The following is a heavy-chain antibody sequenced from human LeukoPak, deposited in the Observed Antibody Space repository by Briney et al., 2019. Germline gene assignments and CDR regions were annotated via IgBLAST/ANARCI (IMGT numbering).Heavy chain of an antibody. Sequence: SETLSLTCTVSGGSISRYYWSWIRQPPGKGLEWIGRIYTSGSTNYNPSLKSRVTMSVDTSKNQFSLKLSSVTAADTAVYYCARDLLWFGEFLYAFDIWGQGTMVTVSS. V-gene: IGHV4-4*07. CDR1: GGSISRYY. CDR3: ARDLLWFGEFLYAFDI. J-gene: IGHJ3*02. D-gene: IGHD3-10*01. CDR2: IYTSGST.